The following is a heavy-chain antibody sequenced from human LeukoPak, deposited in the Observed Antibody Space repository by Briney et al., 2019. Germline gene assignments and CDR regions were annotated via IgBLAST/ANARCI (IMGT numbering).Heavy chain of an antibody. CDR3: AASHMVRGVFDH. J-gene: IGHJ4*02. CDR2: ISAYNGNT. V-gene: IGHV1-18*04. Sequence: ASVKVSCKASGYTLTSYGISWVRQAPGQGLEWMGWISAYNGNTNYAQKLQGRVTMTTDTSTSTAYMELRSLRSDDPAVYYCAASHMVRGVFDHWGQGTLVTVSS. CDR1: GYTLTSYG. D-gene: IGHD3-10*01.